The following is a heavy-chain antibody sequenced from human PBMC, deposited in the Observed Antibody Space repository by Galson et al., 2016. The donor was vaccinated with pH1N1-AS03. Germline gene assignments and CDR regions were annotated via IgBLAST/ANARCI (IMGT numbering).Heavy chain of an antibody. CDR2: IGGTSVTT. D-gene: IGHD1-26*01. CDR3: AKEPSGSEGWEMPGDWYLDL. J-gene: IGHJ2*01. CDR1: GFTFSIYA. V-gene: IGHV3-23*01. Sequence: SLRLSCAASGFTFSIYAMTWVRQTPGKGLEWVSSIGGTSVTTYYAASVKGRVTIPRDNSTYTVYRQMRSLRAEDTAVYFRAKEPSGSEGWEMPGDWYLDLWSRGTVVTVSS.